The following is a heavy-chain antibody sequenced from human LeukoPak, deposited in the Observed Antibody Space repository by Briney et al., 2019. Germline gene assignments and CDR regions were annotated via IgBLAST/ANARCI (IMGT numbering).Heavy chain of an antibody. CDR1: GGSISSGGYY. CDR3: ARDRYGSGSYAGVPSTRYYYYYGMDV. CDR2: IYYSGST. J-gene: IGHJ6*04. V-gene: IGHV4-31*03. D-gene: IGHD3-10*01. Sequence: SETLSLTCTVSGGSISSGGYYWSWIRQHPGKGLEWIGYIYYSGSTYYNPSLKSRVTISVDTSKNQFSLKLSSVTAADTAVYYCARDRYGSGSYAGVPSTRYYYYYGMDVWGKGTTVTVSS.